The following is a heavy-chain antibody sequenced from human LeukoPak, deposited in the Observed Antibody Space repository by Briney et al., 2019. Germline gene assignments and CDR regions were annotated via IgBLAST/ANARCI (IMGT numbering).Heavy chain of an antibody. D-gene: IGHD1-26*01. J-gene: IGHJ3*02. CDR3: TRDRSGSYIGGSFHI. V-gene: IGHV3-9*03. Sequence: PGRSLSLSCAASGFTFDNYARHWVRHAPGKGLEGGSVINWSGGNIGYADPVKGRFTISRDNAKNSLYLQMNSLRVDDMDFYYCTRDRSGSYIGGSFHIWGQGTMVTVSS. CDR2: INWSGGNI. CDR1: GFTFDNYA.